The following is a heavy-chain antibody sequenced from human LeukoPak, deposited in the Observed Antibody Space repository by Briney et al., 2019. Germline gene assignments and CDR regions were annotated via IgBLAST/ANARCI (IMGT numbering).Heavy chain of an antibody. V-gene: IGHV4-59*01. J-gene: IGHJ3*02. Sequence: PSETLSLTCTVSGGSISSYYWSWIRQPPGKGLEWIGYIYYSGSTNYNPSLKSRVTISVDTSKNQFSLKLSSVTAADTAVYYCARDGIGRMGATLDAFDIWGQGTMVTVSS. CDR1: GGSISSYY. CDR2: IYYSGST. D-gene: IGHD1-26*01. CDR3: ARDGIGRMGATLDAFDI.